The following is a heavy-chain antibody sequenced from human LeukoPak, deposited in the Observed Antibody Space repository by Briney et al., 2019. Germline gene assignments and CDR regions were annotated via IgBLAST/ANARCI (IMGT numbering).Heavy chain of an antibody. D-gene: IGHD3-22*01. V-gene: IGHV3-15*01. CDR2: IKSKTDGGTT. J-gene: IGHJ4*02. CDR3: TTELRWLLLL. Sequence: GGSLRLSCAASGSNFSNAWMSWVRQAPGKGLEWVGRIKSKTDGGTTHYAAPVTGRFTISHDDSKNTLYLQMNSLKTEDPAVYYCTTELRWLLLLWGQGTLVTVSS. CDR1: GSNFSNAW.